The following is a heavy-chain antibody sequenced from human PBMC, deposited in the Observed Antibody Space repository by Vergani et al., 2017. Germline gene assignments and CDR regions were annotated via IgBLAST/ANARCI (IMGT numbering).Heavy chain of an antibody. CDR1: GGSISGTNW. J-gene: IGHJ4*02. Sequence: QVQLQESGPGLVKPPGTLSLTCAVSGGSISGTNWWSWVRQSPGKGLEWIGEIYHSGSTNYNPSLKSRVTISVDKSKNQFSLKLSSVTAADTAVYYCARDRGCATISCYFSGAFDYWGLGTLVSVSS. CDR3: ARDRGCATISCYFSGAFDY. CDR2: IYHSGST. D-gene: IGHD2-2*01. V-gene: IGHV4-4*03.